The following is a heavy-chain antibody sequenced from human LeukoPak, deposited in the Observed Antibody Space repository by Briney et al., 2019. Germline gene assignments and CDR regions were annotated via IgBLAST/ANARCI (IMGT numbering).Heavy chain of an antibody. D-gene: IGHD3-10*01. Sequence: GGSLRLSCEASGFTFSSYAMHWVRQAPGKGLEWVAVISYDGSNKYYADSVKGRFTISRDNSKNTLYLQMNSLRAEDTAVYYCASTYGSGSPRGYWGQGTLVTVSS. CDR2: ISYDGSNK. V-gene: IGHV3-30*04. CDR1: GFTFSSYA. CDR3: ASTYGSGSPRGY. J-gene: IGHJ4*02.